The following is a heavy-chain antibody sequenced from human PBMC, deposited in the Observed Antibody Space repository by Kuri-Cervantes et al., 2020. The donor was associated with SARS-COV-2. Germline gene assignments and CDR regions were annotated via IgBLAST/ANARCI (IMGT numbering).Heavy chain of an antibody. D-gene: IGHD3-22*01. CDR2: IYSGGST. J-gene: IGHJ6*02. CDR1: GFTVSSNY. V-gene: IGHV3-53*04. Sequence: GESLKISCAASGFTVSSNYMSWVRQAPGKGLEWVSVIYSGGSTYYADSVKGRFTISRHNSKNTLYLQMNSLRAEETAVYYCARDHDYYDSSGYMVYYYGMDVWGQGTTVTVSS. CDR3: ARDHDYYDSSGYMVYYYGMDV.